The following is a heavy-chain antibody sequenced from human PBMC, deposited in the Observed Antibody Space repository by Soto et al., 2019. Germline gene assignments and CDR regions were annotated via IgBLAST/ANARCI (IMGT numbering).Heavy chain of an antibody. CDR2: IWYDGRNK. V-gene: IGHV3-33*01. CDR3: ARGGKNSYGMDV. CDR1: GFSFSSYG. D-gene: IGHD3-16*01. J-gene: IGHJ6*02. Sequence: GGSLRLSCAASGFSFSSYGMHWVRQGPDKGLEWVASIWYDGRNKYYADSVKGRFTVSRENSKNTVYLQMNSLRVEDTAVYYCARGGKNSYGMDVWGQGTTVTVSS.